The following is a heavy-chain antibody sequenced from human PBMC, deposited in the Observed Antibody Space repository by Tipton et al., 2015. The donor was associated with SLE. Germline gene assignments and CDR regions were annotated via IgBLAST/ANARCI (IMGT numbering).Heavy chain of an antibody. V-gene: IGHV4-61*02. CDR1: GGSTSGAFYT. D-gene: IGHD3-3*01. Sequence: TLSLTCTVSGGSTSGAFYTWAWIPQPAGKGLECIGRVSPTGRSHHNPSLKIRVTISINTPKSHFSLRLTSVTAADTAVYFCARARSEDDFWRDYVYYYFYMDVWGRGTTVTVSS. CDR2: VSPTGRS. CDR3: ARARSEDDFWRDYVYYYFYMDV. J-gene: IGHJ6*03.